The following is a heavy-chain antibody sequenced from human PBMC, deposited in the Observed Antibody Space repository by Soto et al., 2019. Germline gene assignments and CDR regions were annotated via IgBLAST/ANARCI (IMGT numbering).Heavy chain of an antibody. J-gene: IGHJ6*02. CDR3: ARDPKFSSSSGDYYYYYGMDV. Sequence: EVQLVESGGGLVKPGGSLRLSCAASGFTFSNAWMSWVRQAPGKGLEWVGRIKSKTDGGTTDYAAPVKGRFTISRDDSKNTLYLQMNSLRAEDTAVYYCARDPKFSSSSGDYYYYYGMDVWGQGTTVTVSS. CDR2: IKSKTDGGTT. CDR1: GFTFSNAW. V-gene: IGHV3-15*01. D-gene: IGHD6-6*01.